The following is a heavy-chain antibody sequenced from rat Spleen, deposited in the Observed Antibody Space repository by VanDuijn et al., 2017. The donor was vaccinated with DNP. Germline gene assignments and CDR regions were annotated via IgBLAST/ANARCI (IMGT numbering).Heavy chain of an antibody. V-gene: IGHV5-17*01. CDR1: GFTFSDYA. Sequence: EVQLVESGGGMEQPGNSLKLSCIASGFTFSDYAMAWVRQSPRKGLEWVATIFYDGDTTYYRDSVKGRFTISRDNAERTLYLQMDSLRSEDTATYYCARQEYGYNDYWGQGVMVTVSS. D-gene: IGHD1-4*01. J-gene: IGHJ2*01. CDR2: IFYDGDTT. CDR3: ARQEYGYNDY.